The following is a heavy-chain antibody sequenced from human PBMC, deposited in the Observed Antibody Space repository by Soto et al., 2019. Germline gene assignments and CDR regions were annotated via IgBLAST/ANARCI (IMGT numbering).Heavy chain of an antibody. J-gene: IGHJ5*02. D-gene: IGHD3-10*01. V-gene: IGHV4-4*02. CDR1: GGSISSSNW. CDR3: ARDAGGSGSYTHWFDP. Sequence: QVQLQESGPGLVKPSGTLSLTCAVSGGSISSSNWWSWVRQPPGKGLEWIGEIYHSGSTNYNPSLKGRVTISVDKSKYQFSLKLSSVTAADTAVYYCARDAGGSGSYTHWFDPWGQGTLVTVSS. CDR2: IYHSGST.